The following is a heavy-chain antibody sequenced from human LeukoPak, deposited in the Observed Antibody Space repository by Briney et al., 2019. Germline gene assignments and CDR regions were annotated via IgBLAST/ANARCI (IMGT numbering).Heavy chain of an antibody. J-gene: IGHJ6*03. Sequence: GGSLRLSCAASGFSFSSYGISWVRQAPGKGLEWVSYISSSGSTIYYADSVKGRFTISRDNAKNSLYLQMNSLRAEDTAVYYCARGKTGSYYSRSYYMDVWGKGTTVTISS. CDR1: GFSFSSYG. CDR2: ISSSGSTI. V-gene: IGHV3-48*04. CDR3: ARGKTGSYYSRSYYMDV. D-gene: IGHD3-10*01.